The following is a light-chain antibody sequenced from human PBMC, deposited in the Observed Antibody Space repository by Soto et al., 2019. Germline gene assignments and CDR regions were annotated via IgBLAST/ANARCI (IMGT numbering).Light chain of an antibody. Sequence: IVMTQSPATLSVSPGERATLSCRASQSVSSNLAWYHQKPGQAPRLLIYAASTRATGVSARFSGSGSGTEFTLTISSLQYEDLQIVYGLYYNNWLASCGGWT. J-gene: IGKJ4*01. CDR2: AAS. CDR1: QSVSSN. V-gene: IGKV3-15*01. CDR3: LYYNNWLAS.